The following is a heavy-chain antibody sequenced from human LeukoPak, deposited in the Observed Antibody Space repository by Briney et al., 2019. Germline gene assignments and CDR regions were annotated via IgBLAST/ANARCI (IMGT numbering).Heavy chain of an antibody. CDR2: ISGSGGST. Sequence: GGSLRLSCAASGFTFSSYAMSWVRQAPGKGLEWVSPISGSGGSTYYADSVKGRFTISRDNSKNTLYLQMNSLRAEDTAVYYCAKDFWGYCSGGSCYAKFVFDYWGQGTLVTVSS. D-gene: IGHD2-15*01. J-gene: IGHJ4*02. V-gene: IGHV3-23*01. CDR1: GFTFSSYA. CDR3: AKDFWGYCSGGSCYAKFVFDY.